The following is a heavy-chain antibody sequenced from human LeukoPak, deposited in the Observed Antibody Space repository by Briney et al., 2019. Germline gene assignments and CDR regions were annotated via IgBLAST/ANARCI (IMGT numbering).Heavy chain of an antibody. J-gene: IGHJ3*02. CDR2: IYPGDSDT. D-gene: IGHD3-22*01. CDR3: TRQADSSGYYASDAFDI. CDR1: GYSFTSYW. V-gene: IGHV5-51*01. Sequence: GESLKISCKGSGYSFTSYWIGWVRQMPGKGLEWMGIIYPGDSDTRYSPSFQGQVTISADKSISTAYLQWSSLKASDTAMYYCTRQADSSGYYASDAFDIWGQGTMVTVSS.